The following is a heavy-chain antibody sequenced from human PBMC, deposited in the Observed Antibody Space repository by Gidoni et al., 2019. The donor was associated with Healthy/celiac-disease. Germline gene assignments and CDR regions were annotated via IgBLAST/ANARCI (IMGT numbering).Heavy chain of an antibody. CDR3: AKEGEAGSLYFQH. J-gene: IGHJ1*01. D-gene: IGHD6-6*01. V-gene: IGHV3-9*01. CDR1: GFTFDDNA. CDR2: ITWNSGNK. Sequence: EVQLVESGGGLVQPGRSLRLSCEASGFTFDDNAMHWVRQAPGRGLGWVSGITWNSGNKDYVDSVKGRFTISRDNAKNSLYLQMNSLRAEDTALYYCAKEGEAGSLYFQHWGQGTLVTVSS.